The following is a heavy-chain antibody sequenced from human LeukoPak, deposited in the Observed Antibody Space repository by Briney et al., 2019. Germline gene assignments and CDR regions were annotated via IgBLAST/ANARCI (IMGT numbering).Heavy chain of an antibody. V-gene: IGHV1-24*01. CDR1: GYTLTELS. Sequence: VASVKVSCKVSGYTLTELSMHWVRQAPGKGLEWMGGFDPEDGVTIYAQKFQGRVTMTEDTSTDTAYMELSSLRSEDTAVYYCATDLGGSYPYFDYWGQGTLVTVSS. CDR3: ATDLGGSYPYFDY. CDR2: FDPEDGVT. D-gene: IGHD1-26*01. J-gene: IGHJ4*02.